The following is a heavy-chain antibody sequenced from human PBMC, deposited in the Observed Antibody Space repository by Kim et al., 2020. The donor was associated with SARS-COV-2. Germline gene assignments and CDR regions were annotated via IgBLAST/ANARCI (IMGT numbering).Heavy chain of an antibody. CDR2: ISAYNGNT. D-gene: IGHD5-12*01. J-gene: IGHJ6*02. CDR1: GYTFTSYG. CDR3: ATIKPWDIVAGITDYYYYYGMDV. Sequence: ASVKVSCKASGYTFTSYGISWVRQAPGQGLEWMGWISAYNGNTNYAQKLQGRVTMTTDTSTSTAYMELRSLRSDDTAVYYCATIKPWDIVAGITDYYYYYGMDVWGQGTTVTVSS. V-gene: IGHV1-18*01.